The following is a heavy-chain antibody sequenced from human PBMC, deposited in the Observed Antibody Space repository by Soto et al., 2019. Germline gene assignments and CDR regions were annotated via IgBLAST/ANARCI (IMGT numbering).Heavy chain of an antibody. Sequence: EVQLVESGGGLVKPGGSLRLSCAASGFTFSSYSMNWVRQAPGKGLEWVSSISSSSSYIYYADSVKGRFTISRDNAKNSLNLQMNSLRAEDTAVYYCASLTGWRYYYYGMDVWGQGTTVTVSS. CDR2: ISSSSSYI. CDR3: ASLTGWRYYYYGMDV. CDR1: GFTFSSYS. V-gene: IGHV3-21*01. J-gene: IGHJ6*02. D-gene: IGHD3-9*01.